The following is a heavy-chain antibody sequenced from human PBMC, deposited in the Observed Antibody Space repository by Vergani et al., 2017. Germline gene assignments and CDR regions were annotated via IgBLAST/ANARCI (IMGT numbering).Heavy chain of an antibody. Sequence: EVQLVESGGGLVQPGGSLRLSCAASGFTFSSYWMSWVRQAPGKGLEWVANIKQDGSEKYYVDSVKGRFTISRDNAKNSLYLQMNSLRAEDTAVYYCARQGGLAAALPWGWFDPWGQGTLVTVSS. CDR2: IKQDGSEK. CDR1: GFTFSSYW. V-gene: IGHV3-7*03. D-gene: IGHD6-13*01. CDR3: ARQGGLAAALPWGWFDP. J-gene: IGHJ5*02.